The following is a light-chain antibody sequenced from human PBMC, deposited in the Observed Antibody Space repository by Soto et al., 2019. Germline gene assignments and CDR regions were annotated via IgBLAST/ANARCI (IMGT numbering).Light chain of an antibody. CDR3: SSYAGRYTFV. CDR1: SNDVGGYNF. Sequence: QSALTQPRSVPGSPGQSVTISCTGTSNDVGGYNFVSWYQQHPGKVPKLFIYDVSRRPSGVPDRFSGSKSGNTASLTISGLHAEVEADYYCSSYAGRYTFVFGGGTKLTVL. J-gene: IGLJ2*01. V-gene: IGLV2-11*01. CDR2: DVS.